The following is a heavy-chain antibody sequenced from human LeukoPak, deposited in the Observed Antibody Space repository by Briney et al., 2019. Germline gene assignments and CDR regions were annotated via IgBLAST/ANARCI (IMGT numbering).Heavy chain of an antibody. CDR1: GYTFTSYD. CDR2: MNPNSGNT. V-gene: IGHV1-8*01. CDR3: AREAPAPITIFGAVRVYYYMDV. Sequence: ASVKVSCKASGYTFTSYDIKWVRQATGQGLEWMGWMNPNSGNTGYAQKFQGRVTMTRNTSISTAYMELSSLRSEDTAVYYCAREAPAPITIFGAVRVYYYMDVWGKGTTVTVSS. J-gene: IGHJ6*03. D-gene: IGHD3-3*01.